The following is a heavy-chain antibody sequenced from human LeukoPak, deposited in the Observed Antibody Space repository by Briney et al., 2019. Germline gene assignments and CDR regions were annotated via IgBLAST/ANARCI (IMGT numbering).Heavy chain of an antibody. J-gene: IGHJ4*02. Sequence: PSETLSLTCAVSGGSISSGGYSWSWIRQPPGKGLEWIGYIYHSGSTYYNPSLKSRVTISVDTSKNQFSLKLSSVTAADTAVYYCAREGYCSSTSCCKGNDYWGQGTLVTVSS. V-gene: IGHV4-30-2*01. CDR1: GGSISSGGYS. CDR2: IYHSGST. CDR3: AREGYCSSTSCCKGNDY. D-gene: IGHD2-2*01.